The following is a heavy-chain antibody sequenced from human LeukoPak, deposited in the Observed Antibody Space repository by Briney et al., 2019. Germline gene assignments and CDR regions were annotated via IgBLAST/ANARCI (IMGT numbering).Heavy chain of an antibody. CDR1: GYTFTGYY. J-gene: IGHJ4*02. CDR2: INPNSGGT. V-gene: IGHV1-2*02. D-gene: IGHD3-22*01. Sequence: ASVKVSCKASGYTFTGYYMHWVRQAPGQGLEWMGWINPNSGGTNYAQKFQGRVTMTRDTSISTAYMELSRLGSDDTAVYYCARDSGRHYYDSSGYYGDYWGQGTLVTVSS. CDR3: ARDSGRHYYDSSGYYGDY.